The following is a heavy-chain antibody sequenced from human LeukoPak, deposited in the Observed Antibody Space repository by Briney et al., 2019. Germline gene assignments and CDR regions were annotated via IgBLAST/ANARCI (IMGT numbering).Heavy chain of an antibody. J-gene: IGHJ6*04. CDR2: ISGYNGNA. CDR3: ARDEKWGYWDSTSCPAFLDV. Sequence: ASVKVSCKASGYTFTDYGISWVRQAPGQALKWMGWISGYNGNANFPQRVQGRVTVTTDTSTSTAYMELRSLRPDDSAVYYCARDEKWGYWDSTSCPAFLDVWGKETTVTVSS. V-gene: IGHV1-18*01. D-gene: IGHD2-2*01. CDR1: GYTFTDYG.